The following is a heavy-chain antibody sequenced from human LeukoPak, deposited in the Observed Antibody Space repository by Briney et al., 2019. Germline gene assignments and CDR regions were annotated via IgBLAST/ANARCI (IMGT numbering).Heavy chain of an antibody. D-gene: IGHD5-24*01. J-gene: IGHJ4*02. CDR2: INHSGST. CDR1: GGSFSGYY. CDR3: ARGSREVEMATTHFDY. V-gene: IGHV4-34*01. Sequence: PSETLSLTCAVYGGSFSGYYWSWIRQPPGKGLEWIGEINHSGSTNYNPSLKSRVTISVDTSKNQFSLKLSSVTAADTAVYYCARGSREVEMATTHFDYWGQGTLATVSS.